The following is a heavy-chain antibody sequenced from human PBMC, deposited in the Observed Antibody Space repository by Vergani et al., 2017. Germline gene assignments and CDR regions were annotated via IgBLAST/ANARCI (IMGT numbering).Heavy chain of an antibody. CDR3: ARSPVLGYFDY. CDR2: INPSGGST. CDR1: GYTFTSYY. Sequence: QVQLVQSGAEVKKPGASVKVSCKASGYTFTSYYMHWVRQAPGQGLEWMGIINPSGGSTSYAQKFQGRVTMTRDTSTSTIYMELSSLRSEDTAVYYCARSPVLGYFDYWGQGTLVTVSS. J-gene: IGHJ4*02. V-gene: IGHV1-46*01.